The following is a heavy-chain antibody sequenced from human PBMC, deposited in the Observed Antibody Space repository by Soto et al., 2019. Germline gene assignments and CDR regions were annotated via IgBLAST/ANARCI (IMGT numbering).Heavy chain of an antibody. CDR2: IYYSGST. CDR1: GGSINSRSYY. V-gene: IGHV4-39*01. CDR3: ARQRTSVVTQAYFDD. Sequence: SETLSLTCTVSGGSINSRSYYWGWIRQSPGKGLEWIGSIYYSGSTYYNPSLKSRVAMSVDTSKDQFSLKLRSVSAADTAVYYCARQRTSVVTQAYFDDWGQGSLVTVSS. J-gene: IGHJ4*02. D-gene: IGHD2-21*02.